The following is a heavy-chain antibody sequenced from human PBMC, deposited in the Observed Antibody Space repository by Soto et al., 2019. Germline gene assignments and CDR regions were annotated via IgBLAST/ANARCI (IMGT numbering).Heavy chain of an antibody. Sequence: SETLSLTCTVSGGSISSGDYYWSWIRQPPGKGLEWIGYIYYSGSTYYNPSLKSRVTISVDTSKNQFSLKLSSVTAADTAVYYCAREVKAKGVLRFLEWPHYFDYWGQGTLVTVSS. CDR2: IYYSGST. CDR3: AREVKAKGVLRFLEWPHYFDY. CDR1: GGSISSGDYY. V-gene: IGHV4-30-4*01. D-gene: IGHD3-3*01. J-gene: IGHJ4*02.